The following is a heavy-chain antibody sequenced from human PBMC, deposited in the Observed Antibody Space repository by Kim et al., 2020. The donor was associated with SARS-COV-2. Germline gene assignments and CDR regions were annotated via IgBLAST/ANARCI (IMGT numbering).Heavy chain of an antibody. Sequence: YYVDSVKGRFTMSRDNAKNSLYLQMSSLRTEDTAIYYCAALDTAQVPGCIWGQGTLVSISS. V-gene: IGHV3-7*01. D-gene: IGHD3-3*02. CDR3: AALDTAQVPGCI. J-gene: IGHJ4*02.